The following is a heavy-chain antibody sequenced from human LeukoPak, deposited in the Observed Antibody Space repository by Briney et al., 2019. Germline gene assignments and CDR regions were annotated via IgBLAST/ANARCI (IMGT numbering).Heavy chain of an antibody. CDR2: IFYDGTIY. CDR3: ARDPRGPTGYDSPGRDTFGS. CDR1: GFTFDNFA. D-gene: IGHD3-22*01. J-gene: IGHJ4*02. Sequence: PGGSLRLSCTASGFTFDNFAMHWVRQAPGKGLEWVAVIFYDGTIYYYADSVKGRFTISRDNSKNTLYLQMRSLRPDDTAVYYCARDPRGPTGYDSPGRDTFGSWGQGSLVAVSS. V-gene: IGHV3-30*04.